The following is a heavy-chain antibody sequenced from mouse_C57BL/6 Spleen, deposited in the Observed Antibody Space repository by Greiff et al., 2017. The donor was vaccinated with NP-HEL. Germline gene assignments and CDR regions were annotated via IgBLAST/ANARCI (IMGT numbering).Heavy chain of an antibody. CDR2: IYPGDGDT. J-gene: IGHJ3*01. CDR3: AKRFAY. CDR1: GYAFSSSW. Sequence: VNVVESGPELVKPGASVKISCKASGYAFSSSWMNWVKQRPGKGLEWIGRIYPGDGDTNYNGKFKGKATLTADKSSSTAYMQLSSLTSEDSAVYFCAKRFAYWGQGTLVTVSA. V-gene: IGHV1-82*01.